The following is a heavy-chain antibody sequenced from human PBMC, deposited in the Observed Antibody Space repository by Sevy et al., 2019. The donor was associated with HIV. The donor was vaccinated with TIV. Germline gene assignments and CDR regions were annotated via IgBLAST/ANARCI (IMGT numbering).Heavy chain of an antibody. J-gene: IGHJ4*02. V-gene: IGHV4-39*01. CDR2: IYYSGST. CDR1: GGSISSSSYY. CDR3: ARVPRSMSASDY. Sequence: SETLSLTCTVSGGSISSSSYYWGWIRQPPGKGLEWIGSIYYSGSTYYNPSLKSRVTISVDTSKNQFSLKLSSVTAADTAVYYCARVPRSMSASDYWGQGTLVTVSS.